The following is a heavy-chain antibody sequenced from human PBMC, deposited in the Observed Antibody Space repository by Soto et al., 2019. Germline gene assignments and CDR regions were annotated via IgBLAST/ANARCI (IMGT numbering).Heavy chain of an antibody. D-gene: IGHD3-3*01. Sequence: GASVKVSFKACGGTFSSYAISWGGQAPGQGLEWLGGIIPIFGTANYAQKVQGRVTITADESTSTAYMELSSLRSEDTAVYYCARDNRASITIFGVVHYGMDVWGQGTTVTVSS. CDR2: IIPIFGTA. J-gene: IGHJ6*02. CDR1: GGTFSSYA. CDR3: ARDNRASITIFGVVHYGMDV. V-gene: IGHV1-69*13.